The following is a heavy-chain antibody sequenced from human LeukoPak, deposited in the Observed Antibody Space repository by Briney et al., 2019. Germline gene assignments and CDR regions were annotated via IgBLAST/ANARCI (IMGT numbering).Heavy chain of an antibody. J-gene: IGHJ4*02. Sequence: GGSLRLSCAASGFVFSGYAMAWVRQTATKGLEWVSTIDHRGLNTHYSDSVQGRLTISRDNAKNSLYLQMNSLRAEDTAVYYCARAVGATVYFDYWGQGTLVTVSS. CDR3: ARAVGATVYFDY. D-gene: IGHD1-26*01. V-gene: IGHV3-23*01. CDR1: GFVFSGYA. CDR2: IDHRGLNT.